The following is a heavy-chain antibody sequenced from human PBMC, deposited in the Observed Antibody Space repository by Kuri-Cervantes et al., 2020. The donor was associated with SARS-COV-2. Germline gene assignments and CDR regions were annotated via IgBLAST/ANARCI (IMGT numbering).Heavy chain of an antibody. Sequence: ESLKISCSASGFTFSSYAMHWVRQAPGKGLEYVSAISSNGGSTYYADSVKGRFTISRDNSKNTLYLQMSSLSAEDTALYYCVKDLAGSGSYDGDYWGQGTLVTVSS. D-gene: IGHD1-26*01. V-gene: IGHV3-64D*08. J-gene: IGHJ4*02. CDR2: ISSNGGST. CDR1: GFTFSSYA. CDR3: VKDLAGSGSYDGDY.